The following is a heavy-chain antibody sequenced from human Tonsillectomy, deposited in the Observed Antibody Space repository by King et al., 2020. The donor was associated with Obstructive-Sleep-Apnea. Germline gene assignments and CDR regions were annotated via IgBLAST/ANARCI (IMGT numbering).Heavy chain of an antibody. D-gene: IGHD1-26*01. CDR2: IGAAANT. V-gene: IGHV3-13*01. J-gene: IGHJ2*01. CDR1: GFTLSSYD. Sequence: VQLVESGGGLVQPGGSLRLSCAASGFTLSSYDMHWVRQATGKGLEWVSAIGAAANTYYPGSVKGRFTISRENAINSLYLQMNSLRAGDTAVYYCARGVIVGASNWYFDLWGRGTLVTVSS. CDR3: ARGVIVGASNWYFDL.